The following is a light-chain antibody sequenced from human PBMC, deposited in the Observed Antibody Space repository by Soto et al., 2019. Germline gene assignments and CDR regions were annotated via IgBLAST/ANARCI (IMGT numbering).Light chain of an antibody. Sequence: IQMTQSPSTLSASIGDRVTITCRASQSINNRLAWYQQMPGKAPNLLIYDASTLESGVPSRFRGSGSETEITLTISGLQPDDVATYNIQQFIDGWTFGQGTKVEIK. CDR1: QSINNR. CDR2: DAS. J-gene: IGKJ1*01. CDR3: QQFIDGWT. V-gene: IGKV1-5*01.